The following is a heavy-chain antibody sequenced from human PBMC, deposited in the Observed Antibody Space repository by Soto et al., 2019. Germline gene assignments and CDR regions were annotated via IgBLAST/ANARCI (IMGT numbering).Heavy chain of an antibody. CDR3: ARDLSYYGSGSYSGYYYGMDV. CDR2: ISSSSSYT. CDR1: GFTFSDYY. V-gene: IGHV3-11*06. Sequence: GGSLRLSCAASGFTFSDYYMSWIRQAPGKGLEWVSYISSSSSYTNYADSVKGRFTISRDNAKNSLYLQMNSLRAEDTAVYYCARDLSYYGSGSYSGYYYGMDVWGQGTTVTVSS. D-gene: IGHD3-10*01. J-gene: IGHJ6*02.